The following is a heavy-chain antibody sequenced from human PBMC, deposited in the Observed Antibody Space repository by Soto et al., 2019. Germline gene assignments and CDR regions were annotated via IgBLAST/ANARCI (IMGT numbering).Heavy chain of an antibody. CDR1: GGSISSGCYS. D-gene: IGHD4-4*01. Sequence: PSETLSLTCAVSGGSISSGCYSWAWIRQPPGKGLEWIGYICMSGTTYYNPSLKSRVTISVDTSKTQFSLKLTSVTAADTAVYYCARVGSKSFYYATDVWGQGTTVTVSS. J-gene: IGHJ6*02. CDR2: ICMSGTT. CDR3: ARVGSKSFYYATDV. V-gene: IGHV4-39*07.